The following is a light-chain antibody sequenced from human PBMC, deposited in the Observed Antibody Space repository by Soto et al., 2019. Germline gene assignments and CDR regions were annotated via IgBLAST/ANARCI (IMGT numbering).Light chain of an antibody. CDR2: AAS. CDR1: QAISNY. Sequence: DIQMTQSPSSLSASVGDRVTITCRASQAISNYLAWYQQKPGKVPTLLISAASTLQSGVPSRFSGSGSGTDFTLTISSLQPGDVATYYCQKFNAVPTFGGGTKVEI. V-gene: IGKV1-27*01. J-gene: IGKJ4*01. CDR3: QKFNAVPT.